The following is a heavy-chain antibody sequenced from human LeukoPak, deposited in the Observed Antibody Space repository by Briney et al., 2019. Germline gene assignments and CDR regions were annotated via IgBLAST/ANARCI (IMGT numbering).Heavy chain of an antibody. Sequence: ASQTLSLTCTVSGGSISSGDYYWSWIRQPPGKGLEWIGEINHRGSTNYNPSLKSRVTISVDTSKNQFSLKLSSVTAADTAMYYCARGDILTGLGYWGQGTLVTVSS. CDR2: INHRGST. D-gene: IGHD3-9*01. CDR1: GGSISSGDYY. CDR3: ARGDILTGLGY. V-gene: IGHV4-30-4*01. J-gene: IGHJ4*02.